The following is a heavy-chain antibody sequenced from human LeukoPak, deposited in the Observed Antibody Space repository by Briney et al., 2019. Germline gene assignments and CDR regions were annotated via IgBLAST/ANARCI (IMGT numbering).Heavy chain of an antibody. CDR3: AKDAEEDGIAVAGTLDY. CDR1: GFTFSSYG. Sequence: GGSLRLSCAASGFTFSSYGMHWVRQAPGKGLEWVAFIRYDGSNKYYADSVKGRFTISRDNSKNTLYLQMNSLRAEDTAVYYCAKDAEEDGIAVAGTLDYWGQGTLVTVSS. V-gene: IGHV3-30*02. CDR2: IRYDGSNK. J-gene: IGHJ4*02. D-gene: IGHD6-19*01.